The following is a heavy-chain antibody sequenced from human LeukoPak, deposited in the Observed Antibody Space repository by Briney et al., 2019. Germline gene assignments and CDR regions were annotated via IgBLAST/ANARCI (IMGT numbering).Heavy chain of an antibody. CDR2: INHSGST. Sequence: NTSETLSLTCAVYGGSFSGYYWSWIRQPPGKGLEWLGEINHSGSTNYDPSLKSRVTISVDTSKNQFSLKLSSVTAADTAVYYCARGNVLRFLEWLYINWFDPWGQGTLVTVSS. D-gene: IGHD3-3*01. J-gene: IGHJ5*02. CDR1: GGSFSGYY. V-gene: IGHV4-34*01. CDR3: ARGNVLRFLEWLYINWFDP.